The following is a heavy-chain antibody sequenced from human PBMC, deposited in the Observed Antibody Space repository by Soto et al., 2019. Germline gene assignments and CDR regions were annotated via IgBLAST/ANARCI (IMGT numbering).Heavy chain of an antibody. D-gene: IGHD2-15*01. CDR3: AGRGFVDIVVVVANDALDI. CDR1: GGTFSSYT. CDR2: IIPILGIA. V-gene: IGHV1-69*02. Sequence: SVKVSCKASGGTFSSYTISWVRQAPGQGLEWMGRIIPILGIANYAQKFQGRVTITADKSTSTAYMELSSLRSEDTAVYYCAGRGFVDIVVVVANDALDIWGQGTTVTV. J-gene: IGHJ3*02.